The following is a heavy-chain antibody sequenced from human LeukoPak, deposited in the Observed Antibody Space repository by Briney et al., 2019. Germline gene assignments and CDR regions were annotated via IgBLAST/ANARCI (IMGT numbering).Heavy chain of an antibody. Sequence: SETLSLTCTVSGGPFSTYYWSWIRQPPGKGLGWIGYNYYSGNTDYNPSLKSRVTMSLDTSKNQFSLKLRSVTAADTAVYYCVRAVISFGAAVAKGFDCWGQGTLVTVSS. D-gene: IGHD3-16*01. V-gene: IGHV4-59*01. CDR3: VRAVISFGAAVAKGFDC. CDR1: GGPFSTYY. J-gene: IGHJ4*02. CDR2: NYYSGNT.